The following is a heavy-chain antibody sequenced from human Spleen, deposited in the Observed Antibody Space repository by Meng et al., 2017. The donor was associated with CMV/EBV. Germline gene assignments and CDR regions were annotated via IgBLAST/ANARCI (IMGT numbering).Heavy chain of an antibody. V-gene: IGHV3-21*01. D-gene: IGHD3-22*01. Sequence: GESLKISCAASGFSFSAYSMAWVRQAPGKGLECVSAIGSRGTYIYYADLVKGRFTISRDNAENSLYLQIDSPRVEDTAVYYCAREFSGFDYWGQGTPVTVSS. J-gene: IGHJ4*02. CDR3: AREFSGFDY. CDR1: GFSFSAYS. CDR2: IGSRGTYI.